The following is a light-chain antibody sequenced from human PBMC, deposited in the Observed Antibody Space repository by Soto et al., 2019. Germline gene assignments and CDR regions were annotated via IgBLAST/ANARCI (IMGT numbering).Light chain of an antibody. CDR3: QQYHSYWT. J-gene: IGKJ1*01. CDR2: DAS. V-gene: IGKV1-5*01. CDR1: QNIRSR. Sequence: DFQMTQSPSTLSASVGDRVTITCRASQNIRSRLAWFQQKPGKAPKLLSYDASGLESGVPQKFGGSGSRTEITITITCLQTDEFSTYYCQQYHSYWTSGQGTTV.